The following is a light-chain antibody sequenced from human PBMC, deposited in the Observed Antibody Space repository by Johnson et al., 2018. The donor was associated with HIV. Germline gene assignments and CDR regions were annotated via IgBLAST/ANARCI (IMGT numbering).Light chain of an antibody. Sequence: QSVLTQPPSVSAAPGQKVTISCSGSNSNIGNNYVSWYQQLPGTAPKLLIYESTNRPSGIPDRFSGSKSGTSATLGITGLQTGDEADYYCGTWDSSLSALAFGTGTKVTVL. CDR3: GTWDSSLSALA. CDR1: NSNIGNNY. CDR2: EST. V-gene: IGLV1-51*02. J-gene: IGLJ1*01.